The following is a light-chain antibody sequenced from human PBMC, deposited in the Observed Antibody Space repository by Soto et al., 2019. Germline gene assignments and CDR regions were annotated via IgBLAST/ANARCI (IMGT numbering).Light chain of an antibody. Sequence: QLVLTQPASVSGSPGQSITISCTGTSSDVGRYNYVSWYQQHPGTAPKLMIYEVSNRPSGVSNRFSGSKSGNTASLTISGLQAEDEADYYCSSYTSSSTQVFGTGTKLTVL. CDR1: SSDVGRYNY. CDR2: EVS. CDR3: SSYTSSSTQV. V-gene: IGLV2-14*01. J-gene: IGLJ1*01.